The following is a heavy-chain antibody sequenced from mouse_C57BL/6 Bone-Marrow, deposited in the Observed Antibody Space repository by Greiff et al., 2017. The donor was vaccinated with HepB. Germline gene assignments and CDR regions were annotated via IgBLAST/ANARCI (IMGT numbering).Heavy chain of an antibody. D-gene: IGHD4-1*01. V-gene: IGHV1-39*01. J-gene: IGHJ4*01. CDR1: GYSFTNYN. CDR2: INPNNGNT. Sequence: VQLQQSGPELAKPGASVKISCKASGYSFTNYNMNWVKQSNGKSLEWIGVINPNNGNTNYNQKFKGKATLTVDKSSSTAYMQLNSLTSEDSAVYYCGTGTNYAMDYWGPGTSVTVSS. CDR3: GTGTNYAMDY.